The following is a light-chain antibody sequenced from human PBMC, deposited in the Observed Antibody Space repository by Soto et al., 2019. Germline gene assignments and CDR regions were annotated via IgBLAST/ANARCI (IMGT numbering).Light chain of an antibody. V-gene: IGKV1-27*01. J-gene: IGKJ1*01. CDR3: QKYNSAPRT. Sequence: SAAVGKSVAIGCRRSQDISDYLAWYQQKPGKVPKLLIYAASTLQSGVPSRFSGSGSGTDFTRTISSLQPEDVATYYCQKYNSAPRTCGQGTKVDI. CDR2: AAS. CDR1: QDISDY.